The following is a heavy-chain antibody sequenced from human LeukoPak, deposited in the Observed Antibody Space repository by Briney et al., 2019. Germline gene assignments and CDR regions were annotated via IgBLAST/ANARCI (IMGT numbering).Heavy chain of an antibody. CDR2: INHSGST. J-gene: IGHJ3*02. CDR3: ARGHGSHAFDI. V-gene: IGHV4-34*01. Sequence: PSETLSLTCAVYGGSFSGYYWSWIRHPPGKGLEWIGEINHSGSTNYNPSLKSRVTISVDTSKNQFSLKLSSVTAADTAVYYCARGHGSHAFDIWGQGTMVTVSS. CDR1: GGSFSGYY.